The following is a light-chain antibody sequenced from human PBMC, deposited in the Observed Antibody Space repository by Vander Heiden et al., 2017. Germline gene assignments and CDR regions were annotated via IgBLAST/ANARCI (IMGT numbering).Light chain of an antibody. CDR2: TIS. Sequence: GDRVTITCRASQAITNGLGWYQQKPGKAPKRLIYTISKLQSGVPSRFSGSGSGTEFTLTISSLQPEDFATYYWLQGHAYLTFGQGTRL. CDR3: LQGHAYLT. CDR1: QAITNG. J-gene: IGKJ5*01. V-gene: IGKV1-17*01.